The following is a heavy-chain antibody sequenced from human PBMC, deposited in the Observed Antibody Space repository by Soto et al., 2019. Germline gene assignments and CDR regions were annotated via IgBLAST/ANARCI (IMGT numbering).Heavy chain of an antibody. CDR2: INPGGIDI. D-gene: IGHD2-15*01. CDR1: GYTFNSYY. V-gene: IGHV1-46*02. CDR3: ARGGYCSDGNCFFFDY. Sequence: ASVTVSCKASGYTFNSYYMHWVRQEPGQGLEWMGIINPGGIDITYSQKFQGRVTMTRDTSTSTVYMELSSLRSADTAVYYCARGGYCSDGNCFFFDYWGRGTLVTVSS. J-gene: IGHJ4*02.